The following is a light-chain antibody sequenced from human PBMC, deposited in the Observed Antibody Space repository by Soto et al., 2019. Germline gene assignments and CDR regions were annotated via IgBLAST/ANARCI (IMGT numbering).Light chain of an antibody. Sequence: EIVLMQSPGTLSLSPGEGATLSCRASQSVNSNYLAWYQQKPGQAPSLLISGVSSRATGIPDRFSGSGSGTDFTLTISRLEPEDFAVYYCQQYGSSPYTFGQGTKLEIK. V-gene: IGKV3-20*01. CDR3: QQYGSSPYT. J-gene: IGKJ2*01. CDR2: GVS. CDR1: QSVNSNY.